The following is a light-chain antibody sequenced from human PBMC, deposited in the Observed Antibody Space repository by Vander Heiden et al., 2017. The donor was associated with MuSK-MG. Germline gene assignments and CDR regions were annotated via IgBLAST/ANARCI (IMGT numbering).Light chain of an antibody. CDR2: DGS. CDR3: QQRSNWPHT. J-gene: IGKJ5*01. CDR1: QSVSSY. Sequence: EIVLTQSPATLSLSPGERATLPCRASQSVSSYLAWYQQKPGQAPRLLIYDGSNRATGIPARFSGSGSGTDFTLTISSLEPEDFAVYYCQQRSNWPHTFGQGTRLEIK. V-gene: IGKV3-11*01.